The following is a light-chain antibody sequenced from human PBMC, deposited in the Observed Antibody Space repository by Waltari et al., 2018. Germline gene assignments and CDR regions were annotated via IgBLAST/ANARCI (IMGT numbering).Light chain of an antibody. Sequence: QPVLTQPPSASRSPGQSVTISCTGNGSGGPVPLYQQLPGKAPKLLIYEVSKRPSGVPDRFSGSKSGNTASLTVSGLQAEDEGDYYCSSDAVSNNFYDFGSGTKVTVL. CDR1: GSGGP. J-gene: IGLJ1*01. CDR2: EVS. CDR3: SSDAVSNNFYD. V-gene: IGLV2-8*01.